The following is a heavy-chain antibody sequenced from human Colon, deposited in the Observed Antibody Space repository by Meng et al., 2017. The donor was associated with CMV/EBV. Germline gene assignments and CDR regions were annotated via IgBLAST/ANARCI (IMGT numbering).Heavy chain of an antibody. CDR1: GYTFTAYW. V-gene: IGHV5-51*01. J-gene: IGHJ4*02. CDR3: VRQRYQSSNGAKDY. CDR2: IYPGDSET. Sequence: GGSLRLSCQASGYTFTAYWIGWVRQMPGKGLEWMGIIYPGDSETRYTSSFQGQVTISADKSISAAYLQWNTLKASDSAMYYCVRQRYQSSNGAKDYWGQGTQVTVSS. D-gene: IGHD2-8*01.